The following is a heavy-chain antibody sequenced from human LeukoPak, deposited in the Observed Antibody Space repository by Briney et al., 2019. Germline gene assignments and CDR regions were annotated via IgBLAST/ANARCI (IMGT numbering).Heavy chain of an antibody. CDR1: GYSFSNYY. CDR2: INPQGGGT. J-gene: IGHJ3*02. CDR3: ARDMVTTNTLYALDI. Sequence: GASVKVSCEASGYSFSNYYLHWVRQAPGQSLEWMGWINPQGGGTNYAQKFQGRVTVTSDTSISTVYMELSSLRSDDTAVYFCARDMVTTNTLYALDIWGQGTMITVSS. D-gene: IGHD2-21*02. V-gene: IGHV1-2*02.